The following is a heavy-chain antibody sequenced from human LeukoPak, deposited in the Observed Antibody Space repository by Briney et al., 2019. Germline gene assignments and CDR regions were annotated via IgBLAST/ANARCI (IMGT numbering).Heavy chain of an antibody. V-gene: IGHV4-61*02. CDR1: GGSISSGSYY. D-gene: IGHD3-22*01. CDR3: ARGSTPYYASSPRSFDI. CDR2: IYTSGST. J-gene: IGHJ3*02. Sequence: SETLSLTCTVSGGSISSGSYYWSWIRQPAGKGLEWIGRIYTSGSTNYNPSLKSRVTISVDTSKNQFSLKLSSVTAAYTAVYYCARGSTPYYASSPRSFDIWGQGTMVTVSS.